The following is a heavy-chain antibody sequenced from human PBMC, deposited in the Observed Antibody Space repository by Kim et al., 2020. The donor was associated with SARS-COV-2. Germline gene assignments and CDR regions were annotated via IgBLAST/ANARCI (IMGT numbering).Heavy chain of an antibody. V-gene: IGHV5-51*01. D-gene: IGHD4-17*01. Sequence: YSPTFQGQVTISADKSISTAYLQWSSLKASDTAMYYCARHLTVTNSFADYWGQGTLVTVSS. CDR3: ARHLTVTNSFADY. J-gene: IGHJ4*02.